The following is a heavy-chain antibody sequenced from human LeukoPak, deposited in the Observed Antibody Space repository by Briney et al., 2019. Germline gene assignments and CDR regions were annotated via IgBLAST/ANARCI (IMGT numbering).Heavy chain of an antibody. V-gene: IGHV3-23*01. CDR1: GFTFSSYA. J-gene: IGHJ4*02. Sequence: GGSLRLSCAASGFTFSSYAMSWVRQAPGKGLEWVSTISGSGGSTYYADSVKGRFTISRDNSKNTLYLQMNSLRAEDTAVYYCAKSLNIVVVPAAVGGQTYYFDYWGQGTLVTVSS. CDR3: AKSLNIVVVPAAVGGQTYYFDY. D-gene: IGHD2-2*01. CDR2: ISGSGGST.